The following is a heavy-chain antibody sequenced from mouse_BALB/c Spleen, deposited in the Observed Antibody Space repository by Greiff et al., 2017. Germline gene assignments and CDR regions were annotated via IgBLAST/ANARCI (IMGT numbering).Heavy chain of an antibody. CDR3: ALWAGSPYAMDY. J-gene: IGHJ4*01. CDR1: GYTFTSYW. Sequence: QVQLQQSGAELVKPGASVKLSCKTSGYTFTSYWIQWVKQRPGQRLGWIGEIFPGTGTTYYNEKFKGKATLTIDTSSSTAYMQLSSLTSEDSAVYFCALWAGSPYAMDYWGQGTSVTVSS. CDR2: IFPGTGTT. D-gene: IGHD1-1*01. V-gene: IGHV1S132*01.